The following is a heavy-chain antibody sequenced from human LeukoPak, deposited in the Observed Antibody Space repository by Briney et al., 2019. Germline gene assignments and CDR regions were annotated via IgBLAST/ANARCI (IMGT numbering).Heavy chain of an antibody. CDR1: GFTFSSYG. V-gene: IGHV3-30*18. J-gene: IGHJ4*02. CDR3: AKDCSGGSCYGRGGY. CDR2: ISYDGSNK. D-gene: IGHD2-15*01. Sequence: PGRSLRLSCAASGFTFSSYGMHRVRQAPGKGLEWVAVISYDGSNKYYADSVKGRFTISRDNSKNTLYLQMNSLRAEDTAVYYCAKDCSGGSCYGRGGYWGQGTLVTVSS.